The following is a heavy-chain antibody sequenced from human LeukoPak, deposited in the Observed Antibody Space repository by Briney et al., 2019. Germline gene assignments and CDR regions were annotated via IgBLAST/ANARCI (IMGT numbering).Heavy chain of an antibody. CDR3: ARGPYYYDSSGYPWDY. CDR2: INWNGGSK. V-gene: IGHV3-20*04. Sequence: GGSLRLSCAASGFTFDDYGMSWVRQAPGKGLEWVSGINWNGGSKDYADSVKGRFTISRDNAKNSLYLQMNSLRAEDTALYYCARGPYYYDSSGYPWDYWGQGTLVTVSS. CDR1: GFTFDDYG. D-gene: IGHD3-22*01. J-gene: IGHJ4*02.